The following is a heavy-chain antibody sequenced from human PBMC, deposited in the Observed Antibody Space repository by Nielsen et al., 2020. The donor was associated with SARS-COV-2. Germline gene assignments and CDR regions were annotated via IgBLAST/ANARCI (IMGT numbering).Heavy chain of an antibody. J-gene: IGHJ6*02. V-gene: IGHV5-10-1*01. CDR2: IDPSDSYT. CDR1: GSSFTSYW. CDR3: ARHCSGGSCYFHYGMDV. Sequence: GESLPISCKGSGSSFTSYWISWVRQMPGKGLEWMGRIDPSDSYTNYSPSFQGHVTISADKSISTAYLQWSSLKASDTAMYYCARHCSGGSCYFHYGMDVWGQGTTVTVSS. D-gene: IGHD2-15*01.